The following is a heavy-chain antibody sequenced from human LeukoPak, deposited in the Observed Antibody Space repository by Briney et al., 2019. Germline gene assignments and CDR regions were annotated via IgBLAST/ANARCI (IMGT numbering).Heavy chain of an antibody. V-gene: IGHV3-30*18. CDR1: GFTFSSYG. D-gene: IGHD5-12*01. CDR2: ISYDGSNK. J-gene: IGHJ4*02. Sequence: GGSLRLSCAASGFTFSSYGMHWVRQAPGKGLEWVAVISYDGSNKYYADSVKGRFTISRDNSKNTLYLQMNSLRAEDTAVYYCAKEASGGYEVPLDYWGQGTLVTVSS. CDR3: AKEASGGYEVPLDY.